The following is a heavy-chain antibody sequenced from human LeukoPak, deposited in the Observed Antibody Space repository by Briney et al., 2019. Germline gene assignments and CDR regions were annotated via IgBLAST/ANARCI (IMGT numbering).Heavy chain of an antibody. CDR3: AKDSLVAGFDY. V-gene: IGHV3-23*01. Sequence: GGSLRLSCAASGFTFSHFWMSWVRQAPGKGLEWVSVISGSGGSTYYADSVKGRFTISRDNSKNTLYLQMNSLRAEDTAVYYCAKDSLVAGFDYWGQGTLVTVSS. CDR2: ISGSGGST. CDR1: GFTFSHFW. J-gene: IGHJ4*02.